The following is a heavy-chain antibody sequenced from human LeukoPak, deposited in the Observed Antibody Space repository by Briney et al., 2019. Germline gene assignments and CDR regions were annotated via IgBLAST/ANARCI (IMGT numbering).Heavy chain of an antibody. CDR3: AKMGAGLDY. J-gene: IGHJ4*02. Sequence: PARSRRLSCAASGFTFDDYAMHWVRQAPGKGLEWVSGISWNSGSIGYADSVKGRFTIYRDNAKNSLYLQMNSLRADDTALYYCAKMGAGLDYWGQGTLVTVSS. CDR1: GFTFDDYA. V-gene: IGHV3-9*01. D-gene: IGHD1-26*01. CDR2: ISWNSGSI.